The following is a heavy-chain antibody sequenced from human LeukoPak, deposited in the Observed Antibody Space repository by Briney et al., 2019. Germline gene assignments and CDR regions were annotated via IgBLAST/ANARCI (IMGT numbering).Heavy chain of an antibody. D-gene: IGHD5-12*01. Sequence: PGGSLRLSCASSGFSLSDYYMSWIRQAPGKGREWVSYISSSGTTIYYADSVKGRLTISRDNAKNSLYLQMNSLRAEDTAVYYCARNRGYGGYDSDYWGQGTLVSVSS. CDR2: ISSSGTTI. V-gene: IGHV3-11*01. J-gene: IGHJ4*02. CDR1: GFSLSDYY. CDR3: ARNRGYGGYDSDY.